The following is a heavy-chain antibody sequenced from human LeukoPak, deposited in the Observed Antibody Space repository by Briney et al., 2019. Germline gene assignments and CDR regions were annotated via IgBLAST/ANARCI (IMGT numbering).Heavy chain of an antibody. CDR3: ARGSTPEHRTEKVAGTFDY. J-gene: IGHJ4*02. D-gene: IGHD6-19*01. Sequence: PGGSLRLSCAASGFTFSSYAMSWVRQAPGKGLEWVSAISGSGGSTYYADSVKGRFTISRDNSKNTLYLQMNSLRAEDTAVYYCARGSTPEHRTEKVAGTFDYWGQGTLGTVPS. CDR1: GFTFSSYA. V-gene: IGHV3-23*01. CDR2: ISGSGGST.